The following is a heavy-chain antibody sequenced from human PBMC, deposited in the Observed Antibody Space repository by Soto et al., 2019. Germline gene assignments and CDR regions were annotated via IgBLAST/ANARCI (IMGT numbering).Heavy chain of an antibody. J-gene: IGHJ4*02. CDR1: GCSISSSGYY. CDR3: ARMLGATIFDY. V-gene: IGHV4-31*03. D-gene: IGHD5-12*01. Sequence: SDTLSLTCTVCGCSISSSGYYWNWIRQDPGKGLEWIGYIYYSGSTYYNPSLKSRVTISVDTSKNQFSLKLSSVTAADTAVYYCARMLGATIFDYWGQGTLVTVSS. CDR2: IYYSGST.